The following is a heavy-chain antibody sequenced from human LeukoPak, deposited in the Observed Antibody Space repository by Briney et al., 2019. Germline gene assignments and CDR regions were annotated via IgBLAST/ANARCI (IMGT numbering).Heavy chain of an antibody. J-gene: IGHJ4*02. CDR1: GYSFTNYW. Sequence: GESLKISCKGSGYSFTNYWIGWVRQMPGKGLEWMGIIYPGDSDTRYSPSFQGQVTISADKSISTAYLQWSSLKASDTAMYYCARRVGYCSGGSCSNFDYWGQGTLVTVSS. CDR2: IYPGDSDT. V-gene: IGHV5-51*01. D-gene: IGHD2-15*01. CDR3: ARRVGYCSGGSCSNFDY.